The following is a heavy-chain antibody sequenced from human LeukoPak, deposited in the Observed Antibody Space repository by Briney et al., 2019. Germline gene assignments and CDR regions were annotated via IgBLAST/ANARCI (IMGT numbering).Heavy chain of an antibody. CDR2: ISSDGSAK. CDR3: ARDQNY. CDR1: GFTFSNYG. J-gene: IGHJ4*02. V-gene: IGHV3-30*03. Sequence: GGSLRLSCAASGFTFSNYGMHWVRQAPGKGLEWVAVISSDGSAKYYTDSVKGRFTISRDNSKNTLYLQMNSLRPEDTAVYYCARDQNYWGQGTLVTVSS.